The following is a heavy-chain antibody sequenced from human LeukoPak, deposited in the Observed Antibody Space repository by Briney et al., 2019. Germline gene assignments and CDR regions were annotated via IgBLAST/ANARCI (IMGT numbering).Heavy chain of an antibody. Sequence: GASVKVSCKVSGYTLTELSMHWVRQAPGKGLEWMGGFDPEDGETIYAQKFQGRVTITADTSTDTAYMELSSLRSEDTAVYYCATEYFRATSLYYFDYWGQGTLVTVSS. J-gene: IGHJ4*02. CDR3: ATEYFRATSLYYFDY. CDR2: FDPEDGET. D-gene: IGHD3-9*01. CDR1: GYTLTELS. V-gene: IGHV1-24*01.